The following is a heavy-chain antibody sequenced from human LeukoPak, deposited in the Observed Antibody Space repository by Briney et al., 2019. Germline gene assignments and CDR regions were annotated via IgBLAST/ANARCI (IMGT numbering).Heavy chain of an antibody. J-gene: IGHJ6*03. Sequence: ASVKVSCKASGYTFTGYYMHWVRQAPGQGLEWMGWINPNSGGTNYAQKFQGRVTMTRDTSISTAYMELSRLRSDDTAVYYCARGGSTTRNYYYYYYMDVWGKGTTVTVSS. D-gene: IGHD4-17*01. CDR1: GYTFTGYY. CDR3: ARGGSTTRNYYYYYYMDV. V-gene: IGHV1-2*02. CDR2: INPNSGGT.